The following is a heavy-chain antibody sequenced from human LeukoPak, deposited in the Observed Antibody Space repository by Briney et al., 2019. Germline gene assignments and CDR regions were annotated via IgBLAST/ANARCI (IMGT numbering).Heavy chain of an antibody. D-gene: IGHD3-22*01. Sequence: PGGSLRLSCAASGFTFSDYHMSWIRQAPGKGLEWVSYISLSSTYTNYADSVKGRFTISRDNAKNLLYLQMNSLRVEDTAVYYCVGDQVDNTGYLRWGQGTRVTVSA. CDR1: GFTFSDYH. CDR2: ISLSSTYT. CDR3: VGDQVDNTGYLR. J-gene: IGHJ4*02. V-gene: IGHV3-11*06.